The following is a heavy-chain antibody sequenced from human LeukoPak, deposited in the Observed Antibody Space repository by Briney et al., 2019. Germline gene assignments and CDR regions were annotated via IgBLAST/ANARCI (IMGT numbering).Heavy chain of an antibody. D-gene: IGHD1-1*01. CDR1: GFTFTTYA. CDR3: AKLSGTYGTTSRVLDS. V-gene: IGHV3-23*01. Sequence: GGSLRLSCAASGFTFTTYAIIWVRQAPGKGLEWASAISGSGADIYYADSVKGRFAISRDNSKNTLYLQMNSLRAEDTAVYYCAKLSGTYGTTSRVLDSWGQGTLVTVSS. CDR2: ISGSGADI. J-gene: IGHJ4*02.